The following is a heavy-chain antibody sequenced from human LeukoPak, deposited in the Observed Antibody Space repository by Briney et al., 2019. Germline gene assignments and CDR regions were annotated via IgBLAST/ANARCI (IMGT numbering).Heavy chain of an antibody. D-gene: IGHD3-3*01. J-gene: IGHJ4*02. CDR3: AKAEWLHSPRPRDY. CDR1: GYTFTDYY. CDR2: INPNSGGT. Sequence: ALVKVSCKASGYTFTDYYIHWVRQAPGQGLEWMGWINPNSGGTSYAKKFQGRVTLTRDTSISTAYMELSSLRSDDTAVYYCAKAEWLHSPRPRDYWGQGTLVTVSS. V-gene: IGHV1-2*02.